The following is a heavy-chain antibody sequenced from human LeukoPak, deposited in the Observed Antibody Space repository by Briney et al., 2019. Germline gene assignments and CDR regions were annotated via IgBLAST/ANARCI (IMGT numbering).Heavy chain of an antibody. CDR1: GFTFSSYA. V-gene: IGHV3-30-3*01. CDR2: ISYDGSNK. Sequence: GGSLRPSCAASGFTFSSYAMHWVRQAPGKGLEWVAVISYDGSNKYYADSVKGRFTISRDNSKNTLYLQMSSLRPEDTAVYYCVKDRWVDHWGQGTLVTVSS. J-gene: IGHJ4*02. CDR3: VKDRWVDH. D-gene: IGHD6-13*01.